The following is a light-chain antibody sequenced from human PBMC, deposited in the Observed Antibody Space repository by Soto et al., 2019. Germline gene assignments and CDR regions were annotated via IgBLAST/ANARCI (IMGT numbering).Light chain of an antibody. CDR1: SSNIGSNS. CDR3: ATWDDSLNGVV. V-gene: IGLV1-44*01. Sequence: QSVLTQPPSSSGTPGQRVTISCSGSSSNIGSNSVNWYQQLPGTAPNLLIYRNNQRPSGVPDRFSVSKSGTSASLAISGLQSEDEADYYCATWDDSLNGVVFGGGTKLTVL. J-gene: IGLJ2*01. CDR2: RNN.